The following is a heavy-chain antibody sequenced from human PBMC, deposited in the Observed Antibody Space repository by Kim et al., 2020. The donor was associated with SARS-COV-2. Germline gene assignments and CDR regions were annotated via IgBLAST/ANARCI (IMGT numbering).Heavy chain of an antibody. CDR1: GGTFSSYA. J-gene: IGHJ4*02. V-gene: IGHV1-69*13. Sequence: SVKVSCKASGGTFSSYAISWVRQAPGQGLEWMGGIIPIFGTANYAQKFQGRVTITADESTSTAYMELSSLRSEDTAVYYCARAGQWLTPRGIYYFDYWGQGTLVTVSS. CDR3: ARAGQWLTPRGIYYFDY. D-gene: IGHD6-19*01. CDR2: IIPIFGTA.